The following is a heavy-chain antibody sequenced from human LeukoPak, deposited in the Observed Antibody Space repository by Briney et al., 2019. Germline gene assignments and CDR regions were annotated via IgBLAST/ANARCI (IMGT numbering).Heavy chain of an antibody. D-gene: IGHD3-10*01. J-gene: IGHJ4*02. CDR2: ISGSGGST. CDR3: AKGIHYYGSGSYCFDY. V-gene: IGHV3-23*01. CDR1: GFTFSSYA. Sequence: GGSLRLSCAASGFTFSSYAMSWVRQAPGKGLEWVSAISGSGGSTYYADSVKGRFTISRDNSKNTLYLQMNSLRAEETAVYYCAKGIHYYGSGSYCFDYWGQGTLVTVSS.